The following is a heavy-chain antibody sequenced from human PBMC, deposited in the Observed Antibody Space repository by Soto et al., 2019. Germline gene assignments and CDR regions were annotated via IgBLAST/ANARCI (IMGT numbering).Heavy chain of an antibody. D-gene: IGHD3-10*01. CDR2: ISGDGAST. CDR1: GFTFRNYA. CDR3: AKKKGDGEAFDI. V-gene: IGHV3-23*01. Sequence: EVQVLESGGGLVQPGGSLRLSCAASGFTFRNYAMTWVRQAPGKGLEWVSAISGDGASTYYADSVKGRFTISRDNSKKTLYLQINSLRVEDTAGFYCAKKKGDGEAFDIWAQGQWSPSL. J-gene: IGHJ3*02.